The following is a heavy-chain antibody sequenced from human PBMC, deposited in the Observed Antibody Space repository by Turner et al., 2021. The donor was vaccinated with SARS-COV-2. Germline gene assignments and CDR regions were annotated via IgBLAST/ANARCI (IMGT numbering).Heavy chain of an antibody. J-gene: IGHJ5*02. CDR3: TRVPSGGWFDP. V-gene: IGHV4-4*07. CDR1: GGSLSNYF. D-gene: IGHD3-3*01. Sequence: QVQLQESGPGLGKPSETLSLTCTVSGGSLSNYFWSWIRQPAGKGLEWIGRIYTNGLTDYNPSLKSRVTMSVDTSKNKLSLRLTSVTAADTAVYYCTRVPSGGWFDPWGQGTLVSVSS. CDR2: IYTNGLT.